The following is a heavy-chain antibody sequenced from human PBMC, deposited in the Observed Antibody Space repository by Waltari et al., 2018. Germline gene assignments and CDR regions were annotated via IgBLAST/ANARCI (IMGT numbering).Heavy chain of an antibody. D-gene: IGHD6-13*01. J-gene: IGHJ5*02. CDR2: MNPNSGNT. Sequence: QVQLVQSGAEVKKPGASVKVSCKASGYTFTSYDINWVRQATGQGLEWMGWMNPNSGNTGYAQKFQSRFTMTEDTSTDTAYNELSSLRSEDTAVYYCATAIAAAGGNWFDPWGQGTLVTVSS. CDR3: ATAIAAAGGNWFDP. V-gene: IGHV1-8*01. CDR1: GYTFTSYD.